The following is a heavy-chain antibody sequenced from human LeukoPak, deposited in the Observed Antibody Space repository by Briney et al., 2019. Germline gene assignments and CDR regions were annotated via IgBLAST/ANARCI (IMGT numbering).Heavy chain of an antibody. CDR2: FDPEDGET. CDR1: GYTLTELS. J-gene: IGHJ4*02. D-gene: IGHD3-9*01. Sequence: GASVKVSSKVSGYTLTELSMHWVRQAPGKGLEWMGGFDPEDGETIYAQKFQGRVTMTEDTSTDTAYMELSSLRSEDTAVYYCATGRADDILTGYGTDYWGQGTLVTVSS. V-gene: IGHV1-24*01. CDR3: ATGRADDILTGYGTDY.